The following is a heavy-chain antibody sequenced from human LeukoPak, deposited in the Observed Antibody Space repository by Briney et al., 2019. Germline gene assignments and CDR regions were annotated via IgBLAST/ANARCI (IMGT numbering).Heavy chain of an antibody. V-gene: IGHV3-30*02. J-gene: IGHJ4*02. Sequence: PGGSLTLSYAASGLIFSTYGMQWLRQPPGKGLEWVAFIRCSGSDKYYADSVKGRFTISRDSSKNTLFLQMNSLRDEDTAVYYCANWGDFGAGIYINYWGQGTLVTVSS. CDR1: GLIFSTYG. CDR3: ANWGDFGAGIYINY. CDR2: IRCSGSDK. D-gene: IGHD3-10*01.